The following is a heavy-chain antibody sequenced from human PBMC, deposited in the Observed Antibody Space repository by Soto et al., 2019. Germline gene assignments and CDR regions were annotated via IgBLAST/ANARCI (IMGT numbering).Heavy chain of an antibody. CDR1: GGSISSYY. V-gene: IGHV4-59*08. CDR2: IYYSGST. Sequence: SETLSLTCTVSGGSISSYYLSWIRQPPGKGLEWIGYIYYSGSTNYNPSLKSRVTISVDTSKNQFSLKLSSVTAADTAVYYCARSDKQWLGDYYYYYYMDVWGKGTTVTVSS. D-gene: IGHD6-19*01. J-gene: IGHJ6*03. CDR3: ARSDKQWLGDYYYYYYMDV.